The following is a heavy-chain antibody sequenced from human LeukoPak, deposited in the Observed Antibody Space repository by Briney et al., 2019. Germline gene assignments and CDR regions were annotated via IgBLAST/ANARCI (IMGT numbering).Heavy chain of an antibody. CDR2: IYYSGST. Sequence: RPSETPSLTCTVSGGSISSSSYYWGWIRQPPGKGLEWIGSIYYSGSTYYNPSLKSRVTISVDTSKNQFSLKLSSVTAADTAVYYCARDQEDRRAFDIWGQGTMVTVSS. V-gene: IGHV4-39*07. CDR3: ARDQEDRRAFDI. CDR1: GGSISSSSYY. D-gene: IGHD1-14*01. J-gene: IGHJ3*02.